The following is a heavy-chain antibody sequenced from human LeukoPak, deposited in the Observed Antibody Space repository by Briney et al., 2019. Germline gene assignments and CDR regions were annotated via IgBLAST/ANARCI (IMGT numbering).Heavy chain of an antibody. CDR2: ISGSGGST. CDR1: GFTFSSHA. D-gene: IGHD6-19*01. Sequence: GGSLRLSCAASGFTFSSHAMSWVRQAPGEGLEWVSAISGSGGSTYYADSVKGRFTISRDNSKNTLYLQMNSLRAEDTAVYYCANLYSSGYADYWGQGTLVTVSS. V-gene: IGHV3-23*01. CDR3: ANLYSSGYADY. J-gene: IGHJ4*02.